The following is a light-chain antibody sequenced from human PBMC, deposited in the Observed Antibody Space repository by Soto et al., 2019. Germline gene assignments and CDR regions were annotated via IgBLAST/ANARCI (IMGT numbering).Light chain of an antibody. V-gene: IGLV2-14*01. CDR1: SNDNGAYNY. CDR3: SSYTKTSTLVV. CDR2: DVN. Sequence: QSVLTQLASVSGSPGQSITISCTGTSNDNGAYNYVSWYQQSPDKAPKLLIYDVNNRPSGVSTRFSGSKSGNTASLTISGLQAEDEADYYCSSYTKTSTLVVFGGGTKLTVL. J-gene: IGLJ3*02.